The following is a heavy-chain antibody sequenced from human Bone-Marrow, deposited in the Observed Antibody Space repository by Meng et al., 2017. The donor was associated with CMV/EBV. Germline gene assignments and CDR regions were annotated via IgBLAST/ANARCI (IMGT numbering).Heavy chain of an antibody. J-gene: IGHJ4*02. D-gene: IGHD3-22*01. CDR3: TTSHYYDNPYDY. CDR1: GFAFNNAW. Sequence: GESLKISCAASGFAFNNAWMNWVRQAPGKGLEWVARIKRDADGGTREYAAPVKGRFTISRDDPKNSLFLQMNTLKSEDTAVYYCTTSHYYDNPYDYWGQGTLVNVDS. CDR2: IKRDADGGTR. V-gene: IGHV3-15*01.